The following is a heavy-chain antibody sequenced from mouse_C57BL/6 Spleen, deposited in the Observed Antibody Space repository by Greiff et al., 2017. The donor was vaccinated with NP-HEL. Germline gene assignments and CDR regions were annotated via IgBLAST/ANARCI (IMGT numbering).Heavy chain of an antibody. CDR2: IDPSDSYT. D-gene: IGHD3-1*01. V-gene: IGHV1-69*01. CDR1: GYTFTSYW. Sequence: QVQLQQPGAELVMPGASVKLSCKASGYTFTSYWMHWVKQRPGQGLEWIGEIDPSDSYTNYNQKFTGKSTLTVDKSSSTAYMQLSSLTSEDSAVYYCARGGTRGTYFDVWGTGTTVTVSS. J-gene: IGHJ1*03. CDR3: ARGGTRGTYFDV.